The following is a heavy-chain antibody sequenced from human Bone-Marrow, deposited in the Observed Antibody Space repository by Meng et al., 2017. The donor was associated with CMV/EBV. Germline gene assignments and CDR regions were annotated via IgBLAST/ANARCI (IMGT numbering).Heavy chain of an antibody. CDR2: ISAYNGNT. V-gene: IGHV1-18*01. CDR1: GYTFTSYG. J-gene: IGHJ4*02. CDR3: ARVQSIVGAAPSLGY. Sequence: ASVKVSCKASGYTFTSYGISWVRQAPGQGLEWMGWISAYNGNTNYAQKLQGRVTMTRDTSISTAYMELSRLRSDDTAVYYCARVQSIVGAAPSLGYWGQGTLVTVSS. D-gene: IGHD1-26*01.